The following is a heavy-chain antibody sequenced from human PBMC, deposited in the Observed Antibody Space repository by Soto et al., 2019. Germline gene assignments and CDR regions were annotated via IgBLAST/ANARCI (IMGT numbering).Heavy chain of an antibody. Sequence: GGSLRLSCTASGFTFSSYALSWVRQAPGKGLEWVSAISNNGDFIYYADSVKGRFTISRDNSKNTLYLQMNSLRAEDTALYYCAKKINGIPSPFDDWGQGTLVTVSS. V-gene: IGHV3-23*01. CDR2: ISNNGDFI. D-gene: IGHD1-20*01. CDR3: AKKINGIPSPFDD. CDR1: GFTFSSYA. J-gene: IGHJ4*02.